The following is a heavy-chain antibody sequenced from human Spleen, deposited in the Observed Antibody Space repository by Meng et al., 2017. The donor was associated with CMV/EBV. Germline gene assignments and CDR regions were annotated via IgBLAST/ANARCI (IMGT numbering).Heavy chain of an antibody. CDR3: ATEKGFQLLSNRVRYNWLDP. CDR1: GYTYTDHY. CDR2: INPNSGVT. Sequence: ASVKVSCQACGYTYTDHYIHWVRRAPGQGLEWMGWINPNSGVTNYQQKFQGRVTMTRDTSITTAYMELSRLSFDDTAVYYCATEKGFQLLSNRVRYNWLDPWGQGALVTVSS. J-gene: IGHJ5*02. V-gene: IGHV1-2*02. D-gene: IGHD2-2*01.